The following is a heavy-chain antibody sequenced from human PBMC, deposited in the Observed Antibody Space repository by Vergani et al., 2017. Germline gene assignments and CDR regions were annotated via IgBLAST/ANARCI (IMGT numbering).Heavy chain of an antibody. Sequence: QVQLVQSGAEVKKPGASVKVSCKASGYTFTSYGISWVRQAPGQGLEWMGGIIPIFGTANYAQKFQGRVTITADKSTSTAYMELSSLRSEDTAVYYCAREDSTYYYDSSGLGAFDIWGQGTMVTVSS. V-gene: IGHV1-69*06. CDR3: AREDSTYYYDSSGLGAFDI. CDR2: IIPIFGTA. CDR1: GYTFTSYG. D-gene: IGHD3-22*01. J-gene: IGHJ3*02.